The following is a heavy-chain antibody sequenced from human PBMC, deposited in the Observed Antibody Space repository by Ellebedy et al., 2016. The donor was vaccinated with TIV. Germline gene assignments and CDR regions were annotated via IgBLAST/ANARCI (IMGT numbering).Heavy chain of an antibody. J-gene: IGHJ4*02. CDR3: ATLEYSSGLALGY. D-gene: IGHD6-19*01. CDR2: FDPEDGET. V-gene: IGHV1-24*01. CDR1: GYTFTGYY. Sequence: ASVKVSCXASGYTFTGYYMHWVRQAPGKGLEWMGGFDPEDGETIYAQKFQGRVTMTEDTSTDTAYMELSSLRSEDTAVYYCATLEYSSGLALGYWGQGTLVTVSS.